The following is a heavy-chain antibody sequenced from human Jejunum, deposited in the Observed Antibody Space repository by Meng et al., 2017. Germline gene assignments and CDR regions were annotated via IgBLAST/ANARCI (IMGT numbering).Heavy chain of an antibody. D-gene: IGHD2-8*02. J-gene: IGHJ4*02. CDR3: AKNGAYCLEY. V-gene: IGHV4-4*02. CDR2: IHHSGRV. Sequence: QDPAQGLGKLSGTLSLTGACSGGSISSGHWWSWCRQPPGEGLQWIGEIHHSGRVTYNPSLKSRVAISVDMSKNQFSLELSSVTAADTAVYYCAKNGAYCLEYWGQGTLVTVSS. CDR1: GGSISSGHW.